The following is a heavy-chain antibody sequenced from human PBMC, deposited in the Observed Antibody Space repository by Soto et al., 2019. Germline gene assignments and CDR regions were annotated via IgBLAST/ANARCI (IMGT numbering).Heavy chain of an antibody. CDR3: AKSGSSGWYGWFDP. CDR2: ISSSGSTI. J-gene: IGHJ5*02. D-gene: IGHD6-19*01. V-gene: IGHV3-48*03. CDR1: GFTFSSYE. Sequence: GGSLRLSCAASGFTFSSYEMNWVRQAPGKGLEWVSYISSSGSTIYYADSVKGRFTISRDNAKNSLYLQMNSLRAEDTATYYCAKSGSSGWYGWFDPWGQGTLVTVSS.